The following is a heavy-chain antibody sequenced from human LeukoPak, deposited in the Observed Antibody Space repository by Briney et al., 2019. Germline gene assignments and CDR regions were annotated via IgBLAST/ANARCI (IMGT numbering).Heavy chain of an antibody. CDR1: GFTFSSYGM. V-gene: IGHV4-4*02. D-gene: IGHD1-14*01. CDR2: IFHNGGT. CDR3: GRNGAYNLDF. J-gene: IGHJ4*02. Sequence: PGGSLRLSCAASGFTFSSYGMSWVRQAPGKGLEWIGEIFHNGGTNYNPSLKSRVTISVDMSKNEFSLRLSSVTAADTAVYYCGRNGAYNLDFWGQGTLVSVSS.